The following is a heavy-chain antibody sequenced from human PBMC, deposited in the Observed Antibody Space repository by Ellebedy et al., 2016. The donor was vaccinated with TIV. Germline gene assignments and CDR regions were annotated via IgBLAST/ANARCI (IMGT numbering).Heavy chain of an antibody. D-gene: IGHD4-17*01. V-gene: IGHV3-7*01. J-gene: IGHJ2*01. Sequence: GESLKISCVGSGFTFSSYSINWVRQAPGKGLEWVANINEDGTKKHYVDSVKGRFTISRDYAGNSLFLQMNSLGAEDTAVYYCARAIYGASYLWGRGTLVTVSS. CDR2: INEDGTKK. CDR3: ARAIYGASYL. CDR1: GFTFSSYS.